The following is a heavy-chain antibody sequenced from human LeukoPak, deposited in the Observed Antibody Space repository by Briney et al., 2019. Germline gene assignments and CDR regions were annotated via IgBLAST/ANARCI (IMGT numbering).Heavy chain of an antibody. CDR1: GFTFSSYW. V-gene: IGHV3-74*01. J-gene: IGHJ2*01. Sequence: GGSLRLSCAASGFTFSSYWIHWVRQAPGKGLVWVSRINSDGSGTNHADSVKGRFTISRDNSKNTLYLQMNSLRAEDTAVYYCAKDHDYGDYGWYFDLWGRGTLVTVSS. CDR3: AKDHDYGDYGWYFDL. D-gene: IGHD4-17*01. CDR2: INSDGSGT.